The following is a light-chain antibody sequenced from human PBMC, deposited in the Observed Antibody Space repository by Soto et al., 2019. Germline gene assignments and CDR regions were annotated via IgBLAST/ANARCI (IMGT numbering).Light chain of an antibody. J-gene: IGKJ1*01. CDR3: EQYGSSPRT. CDR2: KAS. V-gene: IGKV1-5*03. Sequence: IQMTQSPSTLSRSVGDRVTITCRASQTISSWLAWYKQKPGKAPKLLIYKASTLKSGVPSRFRGSGSGTEFTLTISRLEPEDFEVYYCEQYGSSPRTFGQGTKVDIK. CDR1: QTISSW.